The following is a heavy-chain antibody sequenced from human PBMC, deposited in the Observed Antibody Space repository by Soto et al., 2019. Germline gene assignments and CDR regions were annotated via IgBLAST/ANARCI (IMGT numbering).Heavy chain of an antibody. CDR3: ARDRGDLITIFGVVTGSGGANWFDP. J-gene: IGHJ5*02. Sequence: SVKVSCKASGYTFTGYYMHWVRQAPGQRLEWMGGIIPTFGKANYAQKFQGRVTMTTDESTSTVYMELSSLRSEDTAVYYCARDRGDLITIFGVVTGSGGANWFDPWGQGTLVTVSS. CDR1: GYTFTGYY. V-gene: IGHV1-69*05. D-gene: IGHD3-3*01. CDR2: IIPTFGKA.